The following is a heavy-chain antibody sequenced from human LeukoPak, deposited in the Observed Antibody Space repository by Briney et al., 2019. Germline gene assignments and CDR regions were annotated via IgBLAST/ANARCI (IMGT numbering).Heavy chain of an antibody. J-gene: IGHJ3*02. D-gene: IGHD3-22*01. CDR2: IIPIFGTA. CDR3: ARDLRIGYYDSSVIGAFDI. CDR1: GGTFSSYA. Sequence: SVKVSCKPSGGTFSSYAISWVRQAPGQGLEWMGGIIPIFGTANYAQKFQGRVTITADESTSTAYMELSSLRSEDTAVYYCARDLRIGYYDSSVIGAFDIWGQGTMVTVSS. V-gene: IGHV1-69*01.